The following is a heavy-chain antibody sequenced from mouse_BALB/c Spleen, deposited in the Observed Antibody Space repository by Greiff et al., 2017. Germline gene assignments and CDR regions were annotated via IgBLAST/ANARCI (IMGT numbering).Heavy chain of an antibody. Sequence: VKLMESGAELAKPGASVKMSCKASGYTFTSYWMHWVKQRPGQGLEWIGYINPSTGYTEYNQKFKDKATLTADKSTSTAYMQLSSLTSEDSAFYYCAREGLRREYFDVWGAGTTVTVSS. D-gene: IGHD2-4*01. V-gene: IGHV1-7*01. CDR1: GYTFTSYW. CDR3: AREGLRREYFDV. J-gene: IGHJ1*01. CDR2: INPSTGYT.